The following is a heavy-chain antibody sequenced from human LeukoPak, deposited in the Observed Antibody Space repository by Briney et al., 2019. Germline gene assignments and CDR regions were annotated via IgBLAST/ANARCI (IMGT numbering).Heavy chain of an antibody. V-gene: IGHV4-59*01. CDR1: GGSITSSY. CDR2: ISYTENT. D-gene: IGHD2-2*01. J-gene: IGHJ5*02. CDR3: ARDGRNCSNTYCYPWFDP. Sequence: PSETLSLTCTVSGGSITSSYWSWIRQPPGKGLEWIGYISYTENTNYNPSLKSRVTISVDTSKKQFFLNLSSVTAADTAVYYCARDGRNCSNTYCYPWFDPWGQGILVTVAS.